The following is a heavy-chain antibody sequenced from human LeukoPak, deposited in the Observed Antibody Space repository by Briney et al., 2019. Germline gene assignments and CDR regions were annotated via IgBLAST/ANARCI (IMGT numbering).Heavy chain of an antibody. J-gene: IGHJ4*02. D-gene: IGHD3-22*01. CDR2: IRSSSSSI. Sequence: PGGSLRLSCAASGFTFSSSSMNWVRQAPGKGLERVSSIRSSSSSIYYADSVKGRFTISRDNVKNLLYLQMNSLRAEDTAVYYCARGGWGYDSSSGNWGQGTLVTVSS. V-gene: IGHV3-21*06. CDR3: ARGGWGYDSSSGN. CDR1: GFTFSSSS.